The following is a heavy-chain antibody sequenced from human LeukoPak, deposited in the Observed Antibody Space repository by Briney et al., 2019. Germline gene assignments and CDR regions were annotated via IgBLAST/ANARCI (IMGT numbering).Heavy chain of an antibody. CDR1: GGSISSGGYS. CDR2: IYHSGST. Sequence: PSQTLSLTCAVSGGSISSGGYSWSWIRQPPGKGLEWIGYIYHSGSTYYNPSLKSRVTISVDTSKNQFSLKLSSVTAADTAVYYCARGSKWFDPWGQGTLVTVSS. V-gene: IGHV4-30-2*01. J-gene: IGHJ5*02. CDR3: ARGSKWFDP.